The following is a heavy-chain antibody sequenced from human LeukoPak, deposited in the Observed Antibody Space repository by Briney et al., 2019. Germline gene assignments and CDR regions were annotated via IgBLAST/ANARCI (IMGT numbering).Heavy chain of an antibody. J-gene: IGHJ4*02. CDR2: IYPDDSDT. CDR1: GYTFAIYW. V-gene: IGHV5-51*01. CDR3: ARHGPSGSYSAGVVH. D-gene: IGHD1-26*01. Sequence: GESLKISCKGSGYTFAIYWIGWVRQMPGKGLEWMGIIYPDDSDTRYSPSFQGQVTISADKSINTAYLQWSSLKASDTAMYYCARHGPSGSYSAGVVHWGQGTLVTVSS.